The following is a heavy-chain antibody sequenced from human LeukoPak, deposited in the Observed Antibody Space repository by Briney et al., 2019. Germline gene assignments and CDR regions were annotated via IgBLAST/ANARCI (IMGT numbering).Heavy chain of an antibody. Sequence: GGSLKPSWAASGFTFTSYAMSWVRQAPGKGLGWVSPIVGSGGSTYYADSVKGRFTISRDNSKNTLYLQMNSLRAEDTAVYYCAKNPESGSHGTYFDYWGQGTLVTVSS. J-gene: IGHJ4*02. CDR1: GFTFTSYA. D-gene: IGHD1-26*01. CDR2: IVGSGGST. CDR3: AKNPESGSHGTYFDY. V-gene: IGHV3-23*01.